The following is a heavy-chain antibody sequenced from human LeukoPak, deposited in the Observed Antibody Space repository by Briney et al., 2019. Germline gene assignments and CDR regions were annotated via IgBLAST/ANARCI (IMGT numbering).Heavy chain of an antibody. V-gene: IGHV3-23*01. CDR3: AKDRSSSWYSAFEI. CDR2: ISGGGDST. D-gene: IGHD6-13*01. J-gene: IGHJ3*02. Sequence: GGSLRLSCAASGFTFSVYAMSWVRQAPGKGLEWVAAISGGGDSTHYADSVKGRFTISRDNSKNTLYLQMNSLRAEDTAVYYCAKDRSSSWYSAFEIWGQGTMVTVSS. CDR1: GFTFSVYA.